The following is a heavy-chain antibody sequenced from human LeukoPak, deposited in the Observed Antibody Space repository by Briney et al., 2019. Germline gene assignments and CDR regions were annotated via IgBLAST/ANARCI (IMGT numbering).Heavy chain of an antibody. CDR3: ARSTYGAFDY. Sequence: SETLSLTCSVSGGSISSGDYFWTWIRQPPGKGLEWIGHIYHSGNTYYTPTLKSRLTISLDTSKNQFSLKLRSVTAADAAVYYCARSTYGAFDYWGQGTRVTVSS. J-gene: IGHJ4*02. V-gene: IGHV4-30-4*08. CDR2: IYHSGNT. D-gene: IGHD3-10*01. CDR1: GGSISSGDYF.